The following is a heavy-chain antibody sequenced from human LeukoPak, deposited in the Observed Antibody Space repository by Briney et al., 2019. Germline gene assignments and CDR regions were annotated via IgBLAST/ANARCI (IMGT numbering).Heavy chain of an antibody. D-gene: IGHD3-10*01. CDR2: ISSSGSTI. CDR1: GFTFSSYA. Sequence: GGSLRLSCAASGFTFSSYALNWVRQAPGKGLEWVSYISSSGSTIYYADSVKGRSTISRDNAKNSLYLQMNSLRAEDTAVYYCARGYGSGITFDYWGQGTLVTVSS. J-gene: IGHJ4*02. CDR3: ARGYGSGITFDY. V-gene: IGHV3-48*03.